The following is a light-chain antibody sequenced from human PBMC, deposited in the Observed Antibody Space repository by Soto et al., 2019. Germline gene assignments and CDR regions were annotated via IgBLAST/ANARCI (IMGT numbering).Light chain of an antibody. Sequence: ELTQPPSASGTPGQRVTISCSGSSSNIGGHIVNWYQQLPGTAPKLLIYSNNQRPSGVPDRFSGSKSGTSASLAISGLQSEDEADYYCAVWDDSLNGPVFGGGTKVTVL. CDR3: AVWDDSLNGPV. J-gene: IGLJ2*01. CDR2: SNN. V-gene: IGLV1-44*01. CDR1: SSNIGGHI.